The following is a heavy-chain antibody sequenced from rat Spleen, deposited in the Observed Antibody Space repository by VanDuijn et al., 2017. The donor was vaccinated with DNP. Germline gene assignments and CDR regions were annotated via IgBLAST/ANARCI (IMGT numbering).Heavy chain of an antibody. CDR1: GFTFSNYD. Sequence: EVQLVESGGGLVQPGRSLKLSCAASGFTFSNYDMAWVRQAPTKGLEWVASISTSGGSTYYRDSVKGRFTVSRDNAKSTLYLQMDSLRSEDTATYYCARDYYDGSYYFDYWGQGVMVTVSS. CDR2: ISTSGGST. V-gene: IGHV5-25*01. D-gene: IGHD1-12*02. J-gene: IGHJ2*01. CDR3: ARDYYDGSYYFDY.